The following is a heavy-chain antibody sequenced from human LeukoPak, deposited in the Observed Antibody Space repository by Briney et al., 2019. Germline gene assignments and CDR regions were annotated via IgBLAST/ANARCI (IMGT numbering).Heavy chain of an antibody. CDR2: IYYSGST. Sequence: PETLSLTCTVSGGSISSSSYYWGWIRQPPGKGLEWIGSIYYSGSTYYNPSLKSRVTISVDTSKNQFSLKLSSVTAADTAVYYCARDNGDYWGRGTLVTVSS. CDR3: ARDNGDY. V-gene: IGHV4-39*07. D-gene: IGHD2-8*01. J-gene: IGHJ4*02. CDR1: GGSISSSSYY.